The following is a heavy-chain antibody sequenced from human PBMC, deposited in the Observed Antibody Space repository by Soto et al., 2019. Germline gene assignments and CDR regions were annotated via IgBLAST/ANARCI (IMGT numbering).Heavy chain of an antibody. Sequence: ASVKVSCKASGNTFTSYDINWVRQATGHGLEWMGWINPNSGNIGYAQKFQGRVTMTRDTAIRTAYMEVSRLRSDDTAVYYCARGRASGSSYPPDYWRQGPLVTVSS. CDR2: INPNSGNI. CDR3: ARGRASGSSYPPDY. V-gene: IGHV1-8*01. CDR1: GNTFTSYD. D-gene: IGHD3-10*01. J-gene: IGHJ4*02.